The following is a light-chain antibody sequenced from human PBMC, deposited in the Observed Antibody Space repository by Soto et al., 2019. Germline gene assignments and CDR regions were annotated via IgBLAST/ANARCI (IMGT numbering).Light chain of an antibody. J-gene: IGKJ5*01. Sequence: ETAISECPDTLSGYPRERATLSWRTSQSVSRRLAWHQQKPGQAPRLLIYGASTRATGIPPRFSGRGSGPEFTLTISSLQSEDLAVYYCQHYNNWPPITYDQG. CDR2: GAS. CDR3: QHYNNWPPIT. CDR1: QSVSRR. V-gene: IGKV3-15*01.